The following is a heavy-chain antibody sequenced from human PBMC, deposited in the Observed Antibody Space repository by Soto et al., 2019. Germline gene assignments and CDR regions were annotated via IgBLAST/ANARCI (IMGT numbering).Heavy chain of an antibody. CDR3: ATDGGGMYSRYYGMDV. CDR2: FDPEDGET. Sequence: ASVKVSCKVSGYTLTELSMHWVRQAPGKGLEWMGGFDPEDGETIYAQKFQGRVTMTEDTSTDTAYMELSSLRSEDTAVYYCATDGGGMYSRYYGMDVWGQGTTVTVSS. D-gene: IGHD3-16*01. V-gene: IGHV1-24*01. CDR1: GYTLTELS. J-gene: IGHJ6*02.